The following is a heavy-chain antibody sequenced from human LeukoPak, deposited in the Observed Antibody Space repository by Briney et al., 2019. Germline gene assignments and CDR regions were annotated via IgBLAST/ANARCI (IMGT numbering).Heavy chain of an antibody. V-gene: IGHV1-2*02. CDR2: INPNNGGT. Sequence: ASVKVSCKASGYTFTGYYMHWVRQAPGQGLEWMGWINPNNGGTNYAQKFQGRVTMTRDTSISTAYMELSRLRSDDTAVYYCARVMVYYYDSSGGAFDPWGQGTLVTVSS. J-gene: IGHJ5*02. CDR1: GYTFTGYY. CDR3: ARVMVYYYDSSGGAFDP. D-gene: IGHD3-22*01.